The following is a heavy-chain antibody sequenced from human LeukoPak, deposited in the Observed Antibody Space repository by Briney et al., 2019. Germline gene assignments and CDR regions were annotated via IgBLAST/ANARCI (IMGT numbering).Heavy chain of an antibody. Sequence: AAVKVSCKASGYTFTSYYINWLRHATGQGLEWMGWINPNSVDTGYAQKFQGRVTMTRNTSISTVYMALTSVRSEDTAVYYCARGRCIWGYCSSTTWFDPWGQGTLVTVSS. J-gene: IGHJ5*02. CDR2: INPNSVDT. CDR3: ARGRCIWGYCSSTTWFDP. D-gene: IGHD2-2*01. CDR1: GYTFTSYY. V-gene: IGHV1-8*01.